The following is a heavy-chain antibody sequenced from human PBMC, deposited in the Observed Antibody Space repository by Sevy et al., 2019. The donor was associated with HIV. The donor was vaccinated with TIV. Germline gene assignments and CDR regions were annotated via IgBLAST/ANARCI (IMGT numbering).Heavy chain of an antibody. CDR3: ARDVEQQLADY. CDR2: ISTSSTYR. D-gene: IGHD6-13*01. J-gene: IGHJ4*02. Sequence: GGSLRLSCAASGFTFSNYSMNWVRQAPGKGPEWVSSISTSSTYRYHADSVKGRFTISRDDAKNSLYLQMNSLRAEDTAIYYCARDVEQQLADYWGQGTLVTVSS. CDR1: GFTFSNYS. V-gene: IGHV3-21*01.